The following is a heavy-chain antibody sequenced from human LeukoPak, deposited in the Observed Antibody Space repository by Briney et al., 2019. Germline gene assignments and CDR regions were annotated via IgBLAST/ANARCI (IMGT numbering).Heavy chain of an antibody. D-gene: IGHD6-19*01. CDR2: INHSGST. Sequence: SETLSLTCAVYGGSFSGYYWSWIRQPPGKGLEWIGEINHSGSTNYNPSLKSRVTISVDTSKNQFSLKLSSVTAADTAVYYCAKTGPSSGPPSFDYWGQGTLVTVSS. CDR1: GGSFSGYY. J-gene: IGHJ4*02. V-gene: IGHV4-34*01. CDR3: AKTGPSSGPPSFDY.